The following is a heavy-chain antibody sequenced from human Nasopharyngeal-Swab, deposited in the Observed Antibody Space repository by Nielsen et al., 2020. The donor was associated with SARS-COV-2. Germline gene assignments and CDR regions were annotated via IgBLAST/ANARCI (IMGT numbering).Heavy chain of an antibody. D-gene: IGHD1-26*01. Sequence: GESLKISCAASGFTFSSYAMSWVRQAPGKGLEWVSAISGSGGSTYYADSVKGRFTISRDNSKNTLYLQMSSLRAEDTAVYYCAKIGAPQDWGQGTLVTVSS. CDR2: ISGSGGST. CDR3: AKIGAPQD. CDR1: GFTFSSYA. J-gene: IGHJ4*02. V-gene: IGHV3-23*01.